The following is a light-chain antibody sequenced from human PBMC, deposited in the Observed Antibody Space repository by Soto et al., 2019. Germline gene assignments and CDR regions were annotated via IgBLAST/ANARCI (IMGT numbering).Light chain of an antibody. V-gene: IGKV3-20*01. J-gene: IGKJ1*01. CDR2: SAS. CDR3: QNYGSSPQT. CDR1: QSVASKC. Sequence: EIVLTQSPGTLSLSPGERATLSCRASQSVASKCLGWFQQKPGQAPRRHISSASSRASAIPDRLSGRGSGQDVSATVSRLGTEDFAVSYCQNYGSSPQTFGQVTTVEI.